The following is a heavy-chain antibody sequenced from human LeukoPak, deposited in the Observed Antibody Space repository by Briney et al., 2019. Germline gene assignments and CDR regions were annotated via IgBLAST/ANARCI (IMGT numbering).Heavy chain of an antibody. CDR2: ISHDGSNK. J-gene: IGHJ6*03. CDR3: ARIAAAGVDYYYYYTDV. D-gene: IGHD6-13*01. CDR1: GFTFSSYA. V-gene: IGHV3-30*04. Sequence: GGSLRLSCAASGFTFSSYAMHCVRQAPGKGLEGVAVISHDGSNKYYADSVKGRFTISRDNSKNTLYLQMNSLRSEDTAVYYCARIAAAGVDYYYYYTDVWGKGTTVTISS.